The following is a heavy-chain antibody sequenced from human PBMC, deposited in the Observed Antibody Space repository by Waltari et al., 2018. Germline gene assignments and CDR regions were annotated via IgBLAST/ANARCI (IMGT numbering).Heavy chain of an antibody. Sequence: QVQLVQSGAEVKKPGSSVKVSCKASGGTFSSYAISWVRQAPGQGVEWMGRIIPIFGTANYEQKLQGRVTITADKATSTAYMELSSLRSEDTAVYYCAREILGGSYLDYWGQGTLVTVSS. CDR1: GGTFSSYA. J-gene: IGHJ4*02. V-gene: IGHV1-69*14. CDR2: IIPIFGTA. D-gene: IGHD1-26*01. CDR3: AREILGGSYLDY.